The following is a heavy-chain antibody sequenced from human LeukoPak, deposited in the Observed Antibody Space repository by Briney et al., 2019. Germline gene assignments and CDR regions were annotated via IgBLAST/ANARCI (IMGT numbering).Heavy chain of an antibody. CDR1: GFTFDDYA. D-gene: IGHD6-19*01. V-gene: IGHV3-9*01. Sequence: GGSLRLSCAASGFTFDDYAMHWVRQAPGKGLEWVSGISWNSGSIDYADSVKGRFTISRDNSKNTLYLQMNSLRAEDTAVYYCARSSGIAVAGSPVGYWGQGTLVTVSS. CDR2: ISWNSGSI. J-gene: IGHJ4*02. CDR3: ARSSGIAVAGSPVGY.